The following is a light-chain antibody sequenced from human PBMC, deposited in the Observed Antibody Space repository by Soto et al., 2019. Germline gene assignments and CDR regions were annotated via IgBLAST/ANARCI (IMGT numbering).Light chain of an antibody. CDR2: GAS. CDR1: QSVSSN. Sequence: EILMTQSPSTLSVSPGERATLSCRARQSVSSNLAWYQQKPGQAPRLLIHGASTRATGFPARFSGSGSGTDFTLTISSLPSEDFEVYYCQQRSNWSWTFGQGTKVDIK. CDR3: QQRSNWSWT. J-gene: IGKJ1*01. V-gene: IGKV3-15*01.